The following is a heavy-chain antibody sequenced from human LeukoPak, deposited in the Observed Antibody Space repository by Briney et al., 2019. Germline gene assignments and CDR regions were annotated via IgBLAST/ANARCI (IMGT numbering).Heavy chain of an antibody. V-gene: IGHV4-4*07. CDR2: IYTSRST. CDR3: ARDYGTYCSGGSCPGGYYYYMDV. J-gene: IGHJ6*03. Sequence: SGTLSLTCTVSGGSISSYYWSWIRQPAGKGLEWIGRIYTSRSTNYNPSLKSRVTISVDKSKNQFSLKLSSVTAADTAVYYCARDYGTYCSGGSCPGGYYYYMDVWGKGTTVTVSS. D-gene: IGHD2-15*01. CDR1: GGSISSYY.